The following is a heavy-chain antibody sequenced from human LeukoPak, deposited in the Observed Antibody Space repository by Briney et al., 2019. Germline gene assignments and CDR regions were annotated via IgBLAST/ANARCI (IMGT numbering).Heavy chain of an antibody. CDR1: GGSISSSSYY. CDR3: ARPQKFGTTVYFDY. Sequence: PSETLSLTCTVSGGSISSSSYYWGWIRQPPGKGLEWIGSIYYSGSTYYNPSLKSRVTISVDTSKNQFSLKLSSVTAADTAVYYCARPQKFGTTVYFDYWGQGTLVTVSS. D-gene: IGHD1-7*01. J-gene: IGHJ4*02. CDR2: IYYSGST. V-gene: IGHV4-39*01.